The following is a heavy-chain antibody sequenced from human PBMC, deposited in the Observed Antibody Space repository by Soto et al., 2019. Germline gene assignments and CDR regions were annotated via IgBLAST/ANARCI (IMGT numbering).Heavy chain of an antibody. CDR3: AREGVTPSYYYYYGMDV. Sequence: QVQLQESGPGLVKPSETLSLTCTVSGGSISSYYWRWIWQPPGKGLEWIGYISYSGSTNYNSSLKSRVTISVDTSKNQFSLKLSSVTAADTAVYYCAREGVTPSYYYYYGMDVWGQGTTVTVSS. CDR1: GGSISSYY. V-gene: IGHV4-59*01. D-gene: IGHD5-18*01. CDR2: ISYSGST. J-gene: IGHJ6*02.